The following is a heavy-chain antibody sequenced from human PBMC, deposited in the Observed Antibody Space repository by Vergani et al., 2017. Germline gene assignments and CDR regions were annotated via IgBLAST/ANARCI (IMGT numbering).Heavy chain of an antibody. CDR3: ARDRNYDIWTGSTNHFDH. V-gene: IGHV3-33*01. CDR2: IWYDGSNK. CDR1: GFTFSSYG. D-gene: IGHD3-9*01. Sequence: QVQLVESGGGVVQPGRSLRLSCAASGFTFSSYGMHWVRQAPGKGLEWVAVIWYDGSNKYYADSVKGRFTISRDNSKNTLYLQMNSLRAEDTAVYYCARDRNYDIWTGSTNHFDHWGPGTLVTVSS. J-gene: IGHJ4*02.